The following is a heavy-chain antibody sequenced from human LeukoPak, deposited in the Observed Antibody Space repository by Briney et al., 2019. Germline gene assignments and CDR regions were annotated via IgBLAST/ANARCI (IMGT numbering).Heavy chain of an antibody. V-gene: IGHV3-21*01. Sequence: GGSLRLSCAASGFTFSNYSMNWVRQAPGKGLEWVSSISSSSSYIYYADSVKGRFTISRDNAKNSLYLQMNSLRAEDTAVYYCARARGQWPANWFDPWGQGTLVTVSS. CDR3: ARARGQWPANWFDP. J-gene: IGHJ5*02. CDR1: GFTFSNYS. D-gene: IGHD6-19*01. CDR2: ISSSSSYI.